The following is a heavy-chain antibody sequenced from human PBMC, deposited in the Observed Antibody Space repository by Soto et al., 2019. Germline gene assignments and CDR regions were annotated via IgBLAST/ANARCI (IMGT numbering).Heavy chain of an antibody. Sequence: KTSETLSLTCTVSGGSISSSSYYWGWIRQPPGKGLEWIGSIYYSGSTYYNPSLKSRVTISVDTSKNQFSLKLSSVTAADTAVYYCARHIRTNPWDHIAARLPYWFDPWGQGTLVTVSS. CDR1: GGSISSSSYY. CDR2: IYYSGST. CDR3: ARHIRTNPWDHIAARLPYWFDP. V-gene: IGHV4-39*01. D-gene: IGHD6-6*01. J-gene: IGHJ5*02.